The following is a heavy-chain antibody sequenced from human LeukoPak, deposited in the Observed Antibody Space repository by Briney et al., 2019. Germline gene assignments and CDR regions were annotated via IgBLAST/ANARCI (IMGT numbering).Heavy chain of an antibody. CDR3: GRDYTSSWTLLFNY. D-gene: IGHD6-13*01. Sequence: PGGSLRLSCATSGFTFTNYGMHWVRQAPGRGLEWVAALWSDGIKTSYADSVRGRFTISRDNSRNTLFLQMDSLRAEDTAVYYCGRDYTSSWTLLFNYWGQGTLVTVSS. V-gene: IGHV3-33*01. CDR1: GFTFTNYG. J-gene: IGHJ4*02. CDR2: LWSDGIKT.